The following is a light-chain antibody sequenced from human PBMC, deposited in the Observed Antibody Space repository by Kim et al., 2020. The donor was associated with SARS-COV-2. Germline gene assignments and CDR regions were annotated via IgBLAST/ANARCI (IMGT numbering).Light chain of an antibody. CDR3: QQYNNYPYT. CDR1: QSISSW. Sequence: ASVGDRVTITCRASQSISSWLAWYQQKPGKAPKLLIYKASSLESGVPSRFSGSGSGTEFTLTISSLQPDDFATYYCQQYNNYPYTFGEGTKVDIK. V-gene: IGKV1-5*03. J-gene: IGKJ4*01. CDR2: KAS.